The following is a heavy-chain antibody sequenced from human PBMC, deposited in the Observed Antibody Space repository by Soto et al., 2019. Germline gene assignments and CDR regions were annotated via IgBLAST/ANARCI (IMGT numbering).Heavy chain of an antibody. Sequence: PGGSLRLSCAASGFTFSDYAMSWVRQAPGKRLEWVSVINSDGATYYADSVQGRFSISRDNSKSILCLQMNSLSVEDTAIYYCAARPRGSVAGTLDSWGQGSLVTVSS. V-gene: IGHV3-23*01. D-gene: IGHD6-19*01. CDR1: GFTFSDYA. CDR2: INSDGAT. CDR3: AARPRGSVAGTLDS. J-gene: IGHJ5*01.